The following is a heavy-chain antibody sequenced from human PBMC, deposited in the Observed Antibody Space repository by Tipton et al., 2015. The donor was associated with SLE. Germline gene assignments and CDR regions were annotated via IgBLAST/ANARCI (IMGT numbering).Heavy chain of an antibody. CDR2: IYYSGST. CDR1: GGSISSYY. D-gene: IGHD4-11*01. J-gene: IGHJ4*02. CDR3: ARWAVATVNFDY. Sequence: TLSLTCTVSGGSISSYYWSWIRQPPGKGLEWIGYIYYSGSTNYNPSLKSRVTISLDTSKNQFSLKLSSVTAADTAEYYCARWAVATVNFDYWGQRTLVSVSS. V-gene: IGHV4-59*01.